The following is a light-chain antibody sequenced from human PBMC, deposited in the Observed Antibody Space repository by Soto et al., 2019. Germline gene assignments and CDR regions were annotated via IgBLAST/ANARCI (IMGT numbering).Light chain of an antibody. V-gene: IGKV3-15*01. J-gene: IGKJ5*01. CDR2: DVS. CDR1: QGVTTN. CDR3: QQYNNWPFS. Sequence: VMTQSPATVSVSPGERATLSCGAGQGVTTNFAWYQQKSGQSPRLLIYDVSIRATGVPARFSGTGSETDFTLTISGLQSEDSAVYFCQQYNNWPFSFGQGTRLEIK.